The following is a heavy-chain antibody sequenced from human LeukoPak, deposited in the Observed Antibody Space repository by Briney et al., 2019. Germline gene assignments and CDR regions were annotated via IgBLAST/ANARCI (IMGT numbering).Heavy chain of an antibody. CDR2: IYGDGSST. CDR1: GFTFSNYW. CDR3: VRDDAVAGLDY. V-gene: IGHV3-74*03. Sequence: GGSLRLSCSASGFTFSNYWMHWVRQAPGKGLMWVSRIYGDGSSTTYADSVKGRFTISRDNAKNTLYLQMNSLRVEDTAVYYCVRDDAVAGLDYWGQGTLVTVSS. D-gene: IGHD6-19*01. J-gene: IGHJ4*02.